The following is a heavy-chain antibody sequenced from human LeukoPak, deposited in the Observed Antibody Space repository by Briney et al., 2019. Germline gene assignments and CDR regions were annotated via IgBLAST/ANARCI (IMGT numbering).Heavy chain of an antibody. V-gene: IGHV3-30*18. D-gene: IGHD3-16*02. CDR2: ISNDGNNK. J-gene: IGHJ4*02. CDR1: GFTFSSYG. CDR3: AKQTYVWGSYRYTEADY. Sequence: GRPLRLSCAASGFTFSSYGMHWVRQAPGKGLEWVAVISNDGNNKYYADSVKGRFAISRDNSKNTLYLQMNSLRAEDTAVYYCAKQTYVWGSYRYTEADYWGQGTLVTVSS.